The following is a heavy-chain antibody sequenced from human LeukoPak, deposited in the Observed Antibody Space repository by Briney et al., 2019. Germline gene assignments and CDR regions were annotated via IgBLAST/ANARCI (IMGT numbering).Heavy chain of an antibody. CDR3: ARTPGWGCSGGSCYLDY. CDR2: IYYSGST. V-gene: IGHV4-59*01. D-gene: IGHD2-15*01. CDR1: GGSISSYY. J-gene: IGHJ4*02. Sequence: SETLSLTCTVSGGSISSYYWSWIRQPPGKGLEWIGYIYYSGSTNYNPSLKSRVTISVDTSKNQFSLKLSSVTAADTAVYYCARTPGWGCSGGSCYLDYWGQGTLVTVSS.